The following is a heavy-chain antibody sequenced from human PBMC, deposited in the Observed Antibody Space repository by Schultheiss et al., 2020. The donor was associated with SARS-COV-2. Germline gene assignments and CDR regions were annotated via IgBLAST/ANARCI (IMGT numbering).Heavy chain of an antibody. D-gene: IGHD3-10*01. CDR1: GFTFSRHA. V-gene: IGHV3-48*01. CDR2: IGPTGSTI. Sequence: GGSLRLSCAGSGFTFSRHAMNWVRQAPGKGLEWISYIGPTGSTIYYADSVKGRFSISRDNAKNSLYLQMNSLRAEDTAVYYCARDLAGGAFDIWGQGTMVTVSS. J-gene: IGHJ3*02. CDR3: ARDLAGGAFDI.